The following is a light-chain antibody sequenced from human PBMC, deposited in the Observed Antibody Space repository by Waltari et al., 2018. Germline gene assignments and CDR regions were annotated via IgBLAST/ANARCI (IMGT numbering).Light chain of an antibody. CDR2: EVS. CDR3: NSYAGSNTYV. V-gene: IGLV2-8*01. CDR1: SIDVGGYNY. Sequence: QSALTQPPSASGSPGQSVTISCTGTSIDVGGYNYVSWYQRHPGKAPKPMIYEVSKRHTGVPDRFSGSKSDNTSSLTVSGLQAEDEADYNCNSYAGSNTYVFGTGTKVTVL. J-gene: IGLJ1*01.